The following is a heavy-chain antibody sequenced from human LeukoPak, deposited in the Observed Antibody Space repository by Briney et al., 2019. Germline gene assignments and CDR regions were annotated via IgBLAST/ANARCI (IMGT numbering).Heavy chain of an antibody. Sequence: GGSLRLSCAPSGSTFSSYAMSWVRQAPGKGLEWVSAISGSGGSTYYADSVKGRFTISRDNSKNTLYLQMNSLSAEDTAVYYCAKSCRTRGGPDAFDIWGQGTMVTVSS. CDR2: ISGSGGST. CDR3: AKSCRTRGGPDAFDI. J-gene: IGHJ3*02. V-gene: IGHV3-23*01. CDR1: GSTFSSYA. D-gene: IGHD3-10*01.